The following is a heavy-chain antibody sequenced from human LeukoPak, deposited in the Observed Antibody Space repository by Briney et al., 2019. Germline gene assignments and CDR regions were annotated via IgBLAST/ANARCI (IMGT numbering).Heavy chain of an antibody. V-gene: IGHV3-7*01. CDR3: ARDRYCSSGSCYKDY. D-gene: IGHD2-15*01. CDR1: GFIFTDYW. J-gene: IGHJ4*02. Sequence: GGPLRLSCAASGFIFTDYWMYWVRQAPGRGLAWVANIKEDGSEKNYVDSVEGRFTISRDNAKNSVYLQMNSLRAEDTAVYYCARDRYCSSGSCYKDYWGQGTLVTVSS. CDR2: IKEDGSEK.